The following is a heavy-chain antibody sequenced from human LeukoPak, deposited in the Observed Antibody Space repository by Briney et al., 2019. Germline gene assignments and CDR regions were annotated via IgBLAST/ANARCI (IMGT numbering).Heavy chain of an antibody. Sequence: SETLSLTCTVSGGSISSYYWSWIRQPPGKGLGWIGYIYYSGSTNYNPSLKSRVTISVDTSKNQFSLKLSSVTAADTAVYYCAREERYCSSTSCPSRLDYWGQGTLVTVSS. J-gene: IGHJ4*02. V-gene: IGHV4-59*01. CDR2: IYYSGST. CDR3: AREERYCSSTSCPSRLDY. CDR1: GGSISSYY. D-gene: IGHD2-2*01.